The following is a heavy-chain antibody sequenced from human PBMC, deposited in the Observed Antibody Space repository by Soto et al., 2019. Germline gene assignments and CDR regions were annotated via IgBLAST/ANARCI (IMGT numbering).Heavy chain of an antibody. CDR2: IYHSGST. J-gene: IGHJ4*02. D-gene: IGHD3-10*01. Sequence: SETLSLTCTISGGSISSSNWWSWVRQPPGKGPEWIGEIYHSGSTNYNPSLKSRDTISVDKSKNKFSLKLSSVTAADTAVYYCARATSNYGFDYWGQGTLVTVS. CDR1: GGSISSSNW. V-gene: IGHV4-4*02. CDR3: ARATSNYGFDY.